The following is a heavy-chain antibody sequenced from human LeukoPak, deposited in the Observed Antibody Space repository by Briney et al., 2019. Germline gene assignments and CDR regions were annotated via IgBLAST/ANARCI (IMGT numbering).Heavy chain of an antibody. CDR2: INHSGST. CDR1: GGSFSGYY. J-gene: IGHJ4*02. V-gene: IGHV4-34*01. Sequence: SETLSLTCAVYGGSFSGYYWSWIRQPPGKGLEWIGEINHSGSTNYNPSLKSRVTISVDTSKNQFSLKLSSVTAAGTAVYYCARYGDSNLDYWGQGTLVTVSS. CDR3: ARYGDSNLDY. D-gene: IGHD4-17*01.